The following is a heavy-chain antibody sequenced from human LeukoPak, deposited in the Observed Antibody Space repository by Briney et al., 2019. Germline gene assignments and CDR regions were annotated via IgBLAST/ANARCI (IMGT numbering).Heavy chain of an antibody. CDR1: GYTFTGYY. CDR3: ARVWCSSTNCLNGWFDP. CDR2: INPNSGGT. J-gene: IGHJ5*02. D-gene: IGHD2-2*01. V-gene: IGHV1-2*02. Sequence: ASVKVSCKASGYTFTGYYMHWVRQAPGQGLEWMGWINPNSGGTNYAQKFQGRVTMTRNTSISTAYMELSSLRSEDTAVYYCARVWCSSTNCLNGWFDPWGQGTLVTVSS.